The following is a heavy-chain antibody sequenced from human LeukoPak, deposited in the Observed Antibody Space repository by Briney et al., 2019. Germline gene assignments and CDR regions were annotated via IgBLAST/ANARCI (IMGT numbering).Heavy chain of an antibody. Sequence: ASVKVSCKASGYTSSGYYLHWVRQAPGQGLEWMGWIYPNSGGTNYAQKFQGRVTMTRDTSISTAYMELTRLRSDDTAVYYCARDYDYYDSSDYYNWFDPWGQGTLVTVSS. V-gene: IGHV1-2*02. CDR3: ARDYDYYDSSDYYNWFDP. J-gene: IGHJ5*02. CDR1: GYTSSGYY. D-gene: IGHD3-22*01. CDR2: IYPNSGGT.